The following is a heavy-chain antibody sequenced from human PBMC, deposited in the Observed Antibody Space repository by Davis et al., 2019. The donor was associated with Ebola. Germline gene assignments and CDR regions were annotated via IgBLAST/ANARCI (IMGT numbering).Heavy chain of an antibody. Sequence: PGGSLRLSCAASGFTFRSYWMHWVRQVPGKGLVWVSRINGDGSKITYADSVKGRFTISRDNAKNTLFLQMNSLRADDTAVYYCTRVGYGDSWRWFDSWGQGTLVTVSS. CDR1: GFTFRSYW. V-gene: IGHV3-74*01. J-gene: IGHJ5*01. CDR2: INGDGSKI. CDR3: TRVGYGDSWRWFDS. D-gene: IGHD4-17*01.